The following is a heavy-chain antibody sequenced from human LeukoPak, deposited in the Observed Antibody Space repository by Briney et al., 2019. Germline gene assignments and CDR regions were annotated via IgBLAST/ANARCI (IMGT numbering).Heavy chain of an antibody. Sequence: GGSLRLSCAASGFTFSSYGMHWVRQAPGKGLEWVAVIWYDGSNKYYADSVKGRFTISRDNSKNTLYLQMNSLRAEDTAVYYCAKDHGHSGYGLGYWGQGTLVTVSS. CDR1: GFTFSSYG. CDR3: AKDHGHSGYGLGY. CDR2: IWYDGSNK. V-gene: IGHV3-33*06. J-gene: IGHJ4*02. D-gene: IGHD5-12*01.